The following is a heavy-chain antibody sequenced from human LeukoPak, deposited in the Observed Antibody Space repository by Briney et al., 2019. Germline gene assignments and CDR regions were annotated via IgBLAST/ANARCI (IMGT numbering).Heavy chain of an antibody. J-gene: IGHJ4*02. V-gene: IGHV3-53*01. CDR1: GFIFSSYA. Sequence: GGSLRLSCAASGFIFSSYAMYWVRQAPGKGLEWVSVIYNDGTTYYADSVKGRFTISRDNPKNTLYLQMNALRAEDTAVYYCTKTGGPWDWGQGTLVTVSS. CDR2: IYNDGTT. D-gene: IGHD7-27*01. CDR3: TKTGGPWD.